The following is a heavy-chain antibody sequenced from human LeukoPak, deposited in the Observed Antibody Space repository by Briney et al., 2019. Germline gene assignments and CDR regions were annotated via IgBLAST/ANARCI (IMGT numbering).Heavy chain of an antibody. V-gene: IGHV3-23*01. CDR1: GFTFSTYA. D-gene: IGHD3-22*01. CDR3: AKDWAGSDRRYYFDY. Sequence: PGGSLRLSCAASGFTFSTYAMSWVRQAPGEGLEWVSAVSTSGGSTYYADSVKGRFTISRDNSQNTLYLQMNNLRAEDTAVYYCAKDWAGSDRRYYFDYWGQGTLVTVPS. J-gene: IGHJ4*02. CDR2: VSTSGGST.